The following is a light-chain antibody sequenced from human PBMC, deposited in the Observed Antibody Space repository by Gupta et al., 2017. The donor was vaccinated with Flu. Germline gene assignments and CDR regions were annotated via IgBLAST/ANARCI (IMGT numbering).Light chain of an antibody. CDR3: SSYTSTNTLYV. CDR2: EVS. J-gene: IGLJ1*01. CDR1: SSDVGCYNF. Sequence: QSAPSQPASVSGSPGQSITISCTGTSSDVGCYNFVSWYQQHPGKAPKLMIYEVSNRPSGISNRFSGSKSGNTASLTISGLQAEDEADYYCSSYTSTNTLYVFGTGTKVTGL. V-gene: IGLV2-14*01.